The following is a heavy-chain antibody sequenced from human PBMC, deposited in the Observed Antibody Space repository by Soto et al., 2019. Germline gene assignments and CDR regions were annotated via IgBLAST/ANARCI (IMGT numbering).Heavy chain of an antibody. CDR1: GFTFSSYG. Sequence: GGSLRLSCAASGFTFSSYGMHWVRQAPGKGLEWVAVISYDGSNKYYADSVKGRFTISTDTSTSTAYMDLRSLRSDDTAVYYCARDQGITTFGVYSMYYYGMDVWGQGTTVTVSS. V-gene: IGHV3-30*03. CDR2: ISYDGSNK. CDR3: ARDQGITTFGVYSMYYYGMDV. D-gene: IGHD3-3*01. J-gene: IGHJ6*02.